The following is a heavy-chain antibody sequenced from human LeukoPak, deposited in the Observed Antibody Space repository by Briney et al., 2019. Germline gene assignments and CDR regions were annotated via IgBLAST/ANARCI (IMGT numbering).Heavy chain of an antibody. J-gene: IGHJ4*02. D-gene: IGHD1-7*01. CDR1: GFTFSSYA. V-gene: IGHV3-23*01. CDR3: AKDGSTSLNWNYVSFWNY. Sequence: GGSLRLSCAASGFTFSSYAMSWVRQAPGKGLEWVSAISGSGGSTYYADSVKGRFTISRDNSKNTLCLQMNSLRAEDTAVYYCAKDGSTSLNWNYVSFWNYWGQGTLVTVSS. CDR2: ISGSGGST.